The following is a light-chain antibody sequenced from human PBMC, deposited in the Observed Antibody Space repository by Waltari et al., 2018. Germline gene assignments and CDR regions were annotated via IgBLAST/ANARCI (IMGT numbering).Light chain of an antibody. CDR3: QQDYTSPYS. CDR2: AAS. V-gene: IGKV1-27*01. J-gene: IGKJ2*03. CDR1: QGVNKD. Sequence: DIQMTQSPSSLSASVGDRVTVTCRASQGVNKDLSWYQQKPGKAPTLLIYAASSLQTGVSSRFSGSGSGTDFTLTNSSLEPEDVATYYCQQDYTSPYSFGQGTKVDIK.